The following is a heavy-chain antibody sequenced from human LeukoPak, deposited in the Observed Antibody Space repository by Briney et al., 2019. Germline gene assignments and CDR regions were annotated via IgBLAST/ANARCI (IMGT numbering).Heavy chain of an antibody. D-gene: IGHD3-10*01. V-gene: IGHV4-34*01. CDR3: ARGLPRDYYGSGSYYKPPDY. J-gene: IGHJ4*02. CDR2: INHSGST. CDR1: GGSFSGYY. Sequence: SETLSLTCAVYGGSFSGYYWSWIRQPPGKGLEWIGEINHSGSTNYNPSLKSRVTISVDTSKNQFSLRLSSVTAADTAVYYCARGLPRDYYGSGSYYKPPDYWGQGALVTVSS.